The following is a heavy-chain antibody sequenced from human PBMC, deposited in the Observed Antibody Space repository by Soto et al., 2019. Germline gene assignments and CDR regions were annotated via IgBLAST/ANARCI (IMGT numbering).Heavy chain of an antibody. D-gene: IGHD1-26*01. CDR2: ISHDGNNK. J-gene: IGHJ4*02. CDR1: GFTVSSYV. V-gene: IGHV3-30-3*01. Sequence: QVQLVESGGGVVQPGRSLRLSCAASGFTVSSYVMHWVRQTPGRGLEWVAFISHDGNNKYYADSVKGRFTISRDNSENTLYLQMDSLRAEDTAVYYCARDDEGGSDCDLGYWGQGTLVTVSS. CDR3: ARDDEGGSDCDLGY.